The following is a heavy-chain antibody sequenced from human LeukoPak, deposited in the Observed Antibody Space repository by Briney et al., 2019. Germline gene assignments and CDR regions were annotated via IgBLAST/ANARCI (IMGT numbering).Heavy chain of an antibody. J-gene: IGHJ4*02. CDR3: ARDQDYSNYVLFVY. D-gene: IGHD4-11*01. V-gene: IGHV3-21*01. Sequence: PGGSLRLSCAASGFTFSYYSMNWVRQAPGKGLEWVSSISSSSSYIYYADSVKGRFTISRDNAKNSLYVQMNSLRAEDTAVYYCARDQDYSNYVLFVYWGQGTLVTVSS. CDR1: GFTFSYYS. CDR2: ISSSSSYI.